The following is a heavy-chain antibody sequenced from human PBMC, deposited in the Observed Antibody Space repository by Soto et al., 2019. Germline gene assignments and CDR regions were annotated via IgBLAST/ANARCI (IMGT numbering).Heavy chain of an antibody. CDR2: ISYTGST. Sequence: QVQLQESGPGLVRPSETLSLTCTVSGGSVSSGHYYWSWSRQPPGKGLEWIGYISYTGSTNYNPSLKSRVTISVDTSKYQFSLKMNSVTAADTAVYYCARSGAGSGWLGGQGTLVTVSS. V-gene: IGHV4-61*01. CDR1: GGSVSSGHYY. CDR3: ARSGAGSGWL. J-gene: IGHJ4*02. D-gene: IGHD6-19*01.